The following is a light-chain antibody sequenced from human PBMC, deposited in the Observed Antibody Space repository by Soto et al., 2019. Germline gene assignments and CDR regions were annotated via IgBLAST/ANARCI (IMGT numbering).Light chain of an antibody. CDR2: KAS. CDR3: QQYSSYSNT. V-gene: IGKV1-5*03. CDR1: QDINIC. J-gene: IGKJ2*01. Sequence: DIQMTQSPSTLSASVGDRVTITCRASQDINICLAWYQQKPGKAPKLLIYKASTLERGVPSRFIGSGSGTDFTLAISSLQPDDFATYYCQQYSSYSNTFGQGTRLDIK.